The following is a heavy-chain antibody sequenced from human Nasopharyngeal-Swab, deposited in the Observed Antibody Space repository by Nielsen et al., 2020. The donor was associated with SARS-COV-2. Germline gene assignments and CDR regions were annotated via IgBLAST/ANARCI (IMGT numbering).Heavy chain of an antibody. Sequence: SDTLSPTCTVSGGSTSSGSYYWSWIRQPAGKGLEWIGRIYTSGSTNYNPSLKIRVTISVDTSKNQFSLKLSSVIAADTAVYYCARDNTAMDSGAFDIWGQGTMVIVSS. CDR2: IYTSGST. D-gene: IGHD5-18*01. J-gene: IGHJ3*02. CDR3: ARDNTAMDSGAFDI. V-gene: IGHV4-61*02. CDR1: GGSTSSGSYY.